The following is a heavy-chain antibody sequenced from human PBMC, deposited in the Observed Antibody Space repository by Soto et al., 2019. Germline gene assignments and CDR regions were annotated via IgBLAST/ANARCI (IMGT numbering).Heavy chain of an antibody. D-gene: IGHD1-1*01. CDR2: ISGSGGST. V-gene: IGHV3-23*01. Sequence: HPGGSLRLSCAASGFTFSSYAMSWVRQAPGKGLEWVSAISGSGGSTYYAGSVKGRFTISRDNSKNTLYLQMNSLRAEDTAVYYCAKYPTGMTSYYFDYWGQGTLVTVSS. CDR3: AKYPTGMTSYYFDY. CDR1: GFTFSSYA. J-gene: IGHJ4*02.